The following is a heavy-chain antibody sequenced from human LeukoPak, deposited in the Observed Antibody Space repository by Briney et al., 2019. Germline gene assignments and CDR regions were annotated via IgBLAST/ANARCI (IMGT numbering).Heavy chain of an antibody. CDR3: AHRYSYDNWFDP. J-gene: IGHJ5*02. D-gene: IGHD5-18*01. Sequence: GASVKVSCKASGYTFTGYYMHWVRQAPGQGLEWMGWINPNSGGTNYAQKFQGRVTVTRDTSISTAYMELSRLRSDDTAVYYCAHRYSYDNWFDPWGQGTLVTVSS. CDR1: GYTFTGYY. CDR2: INPNSGGT. V-gene: IGHV1-2*02.